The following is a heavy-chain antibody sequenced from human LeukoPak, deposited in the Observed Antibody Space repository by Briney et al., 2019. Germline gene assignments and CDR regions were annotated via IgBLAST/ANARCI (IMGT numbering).Heavy chain of an antibody. CDR1: GFTFSNLW. CDR2: IKQDGSEK. Sequence: GGSLRLSCAASGFTFSNLWMSWVRQAPGKGLKWVANIKQDGSEKYYVDSVKGRFTISRDNAQNSLYLQMNSLRAEDTALYHCARNNGMDVWGQGTTVIVSS. CDR3: ARNNGMDV. J-gene: IGHJ6*02. V-gene: IGHV3-7*03.